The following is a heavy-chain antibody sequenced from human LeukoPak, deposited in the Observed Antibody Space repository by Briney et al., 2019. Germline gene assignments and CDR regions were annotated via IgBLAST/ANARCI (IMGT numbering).Heavy chain of an antibody. CDR3: ARSRWLQSLFDY. CDR1: GVSFSGYY. D-gene: IGHD5-24*01. Sequence: SETLSLTCVVSGVSFSGYYWRWIRQPPGNGLECIGEINHSGSTNYNPSLKSRVTISVDTSKNQFSLKLRSVTAADTAVYYGARSRWLQSLFDYWGQGTLVTVSS. J-gene: IGHJ4*02. V-gene: IGHV4-34*01. CDR2: INHSGST.